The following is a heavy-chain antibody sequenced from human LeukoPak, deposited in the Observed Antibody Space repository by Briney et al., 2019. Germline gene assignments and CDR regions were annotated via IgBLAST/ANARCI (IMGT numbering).Heavy chain of an antibody. J-gene: IGHJ5*02. CDR3: ARDAFAAWFDP. D-gene: IGHD3-3*02. CDR2: IKQDGSEK. Sequence: GGSLRLSGAASGFTFSSYWMSWVRQAPGKGLEWVANIKQDGSEKYYVDSVKGRFTISRDNAKNSLYLQMNSLRAEDTAVYYCARDAFAAWFDPWGQGTLVTVSS. V-gene: IGHV3-7*01. CDR1: GFTFSSYW.